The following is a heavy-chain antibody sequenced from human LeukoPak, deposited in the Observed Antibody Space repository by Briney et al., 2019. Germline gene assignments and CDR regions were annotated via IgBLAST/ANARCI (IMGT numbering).Heavy chain of an antibody. CDR1: GFTFSSYA. CDR2: ISGGGGGT. D-gene: IGHD3-22*01. V-gene: IGHV3-23*01. Sequence: GGSLRLSCAASGFTFSSYAMSWVRQAPGKGLEWVSTISGGGGGTYYADSVKGRFTISRDNAKNSLYLQMNSLRAEDTAVYYCARGSTYYDSSGQVPFDYWGQGTLVTVSS. J-gene: IGHJ4*02. CDR3: ARGSTYYDSSGQVPFDY.